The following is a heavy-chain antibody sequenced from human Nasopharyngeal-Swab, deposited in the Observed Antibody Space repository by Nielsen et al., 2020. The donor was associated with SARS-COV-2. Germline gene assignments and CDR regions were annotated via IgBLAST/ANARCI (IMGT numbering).Heavy chain of an antibody. CDR2: IYYSGST. D-gene: IGHD6-13*01. Sequence: WIRQPPGKGLEWIGSIYYSGSTHYNPSLKSRVTMSVGTSKNQFSLKLTSVTAADTAVYYCARVGSSWCRRFDPWGQGTLVTVSS. CDR3: ARVGSSWCRRFDP. J-gene: IGHJ5*02. V-gene: IGHV4-28*03.